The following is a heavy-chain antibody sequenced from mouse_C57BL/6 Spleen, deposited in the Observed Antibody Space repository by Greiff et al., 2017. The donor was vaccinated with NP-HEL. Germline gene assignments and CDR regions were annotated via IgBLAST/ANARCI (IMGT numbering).Heavy chain of an antibody. Sequence: QVQLKESGAELARPGASVKLSCKASGYTFTSYGISWVKQRTGQGLEWIGEIYPRSGNTYYNEKFKGKATLTADKSSSTAYMELRSLTSEDSAVYFCAREEGLRRGGPYAMDYWGQGTSVTVSS. D-gene: IGHD2-4*01. V-gene: IGHV1-81*01. CDR1: GYTFTSYG. CDR2: IYPRSGNT. J-gene: IGHJ4*01. CDR3: AREEGLRRGGPYAMDY.